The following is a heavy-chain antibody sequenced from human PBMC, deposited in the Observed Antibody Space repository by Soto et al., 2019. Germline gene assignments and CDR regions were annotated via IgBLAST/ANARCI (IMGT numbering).Heavy chain of an antibody. CDR3: VKDNVGVYCSGGSCYFDY. J-gene: IGHJ4*02. V-gene: IGHV3-9*01. CDR2: ISWDSGVI. D-gene: IGHD2-15*01. Sequence: ESGGGLAQPGRSLRLSCVASGFSLDHYAMHWVRQAPGKGLEWVSGISWDSGVIDYADSVRGRFTISRDNAKNSLYLQMTSLRAEDTALYYCVKDNVGVYCSGGSCYFDYWGQGSLVTVSS. CDR1: GFSLDHYA.